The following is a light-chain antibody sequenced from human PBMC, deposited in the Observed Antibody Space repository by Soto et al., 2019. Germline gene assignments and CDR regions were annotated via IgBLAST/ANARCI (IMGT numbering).Light chain of an antibody. CDR3: QQYIHGYT. CDR2: SAS. J-gene: IGKJ2*01. V-gene: IGKV3-15*01. Sequence: EVVMTQSPATLSVFPGERVTLSCRASQSVSTSLAWYQQKPGQAPRLLIYSASTRATGIQARFSGSGSGTEFTLTISSLESEDFAVYYCQQYIHGYTFGQGTELEIK. CDR1: QSVSTS.